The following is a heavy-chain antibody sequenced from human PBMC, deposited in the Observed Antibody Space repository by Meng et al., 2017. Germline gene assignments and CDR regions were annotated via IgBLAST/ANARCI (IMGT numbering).Heavy chain of an antibody. D-gene: IGHD2-21*02. CDR2: INWNGGST. J-gene: IGHJ2*01. Sequence: VESGGGVVCPGGSVGIVGEASGFTFDDYVMSWVRQAPGKGLEWVSGINWNGGSTGYADSVKGRFTISRDNAKNALYLQMNSLRAEDTAVYYCARDRWGHWYSDLWGRGTLVTVSS. CDR1: GFTFDDYV. CDR3: ARDRWGHWYSDL. V-gene: IGHV3-20*04.